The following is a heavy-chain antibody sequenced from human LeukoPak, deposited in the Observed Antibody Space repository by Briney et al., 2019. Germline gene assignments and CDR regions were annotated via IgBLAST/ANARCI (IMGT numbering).Heavy chain of an antibody. CDR1: GGSISSYY. CDR2: IYYSGST. CDR3: ARERITMIVVSQNWFDP. J-gene: IGHJ5*02. D-gene: IGHD3-22*01. Sequence: SETLSLTCTVSGGSISSYYWSWIRQPPGKGLEWIGTIYYSGSTYYNPSLKSRVTISVDTSKNQFSLRLSSVTAADTAVYYCARERITMIVVSQNWFDPWGQGTLVTVSS. V-gene: IGHV4-59*12.